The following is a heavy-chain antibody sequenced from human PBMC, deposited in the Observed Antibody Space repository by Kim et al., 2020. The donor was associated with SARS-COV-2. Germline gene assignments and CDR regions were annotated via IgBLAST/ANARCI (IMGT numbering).Heavy chain of an antibody. CDR1: GFTFSDYA. CDR3: AKALTPNPTMTNPRYDYVGMDV. Sequence: GGSLRLSCAASGFTFSDYAMNWVRQAPGKGLEWVSGISGSGGRTYYTESAKGRFTIYRENSMKILNLQMNTLRAEDTGIYYCAKALTPNPTMTNPRYDYVGMDVGGQGTTVTVSS. CDR2: ISGSGGRT. J-gene: IGHJ6*02. D-gene: IGHD4-17*01. V-gene: IGHV3-23*01.